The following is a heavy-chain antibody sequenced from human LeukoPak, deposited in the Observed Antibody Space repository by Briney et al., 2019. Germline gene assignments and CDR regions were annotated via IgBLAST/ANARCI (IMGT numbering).Heavy chain of an antibody. J-gene: IGHJ3*02. D-gene: IGHD6-19*01. CDR1: GYTFTSYY. CDR3: ATSDGSYSSGWYSDAFDI. Sequence: ASVKVSCKASGYTFTSYYMHWVRQAPGQGLEWMGIINPSGGSTSYAQKFQGRVTMTRDTSTSTAYMELNRLRSDDTAVYYCATSDGSYSSGWYSDAFDIWGQGTMVTVSS. CDR2: INPSGGST. V-gene: IGHV1-46*01.